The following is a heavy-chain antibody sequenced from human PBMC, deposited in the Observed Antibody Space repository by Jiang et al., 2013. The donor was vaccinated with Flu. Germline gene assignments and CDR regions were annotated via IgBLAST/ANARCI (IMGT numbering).Heavy chain of an antibody. CDR2: IYYSGRT. D-gene: IGHD4-17*01. V-gene: IGHV4-30-4*01. CDR3: ARHPRDYDWFDP. J-gene: IGHJ5*02. Sequence: GSGLVKPSQTLSLTCTVSGGSIRSGDYYWSWIRQPPGKGLEWIGYIYYSGRTYYDPSLESRVTMSVDTSTNQFSLKLSSVTAADTAVYYCARHPRDYDWFDPWGQGTLVTVSS. CDR1: GGSIRSGDYY.